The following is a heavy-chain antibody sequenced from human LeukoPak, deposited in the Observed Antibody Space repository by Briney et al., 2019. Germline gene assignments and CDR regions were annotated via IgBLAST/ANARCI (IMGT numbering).Heavy chain of an antibody. CDR1: GFTFSSYG. D-gene: IGHD1-26*01. CDR2: IRYDGSDK. J-gene: IGHJ4*02. Sequence: PGGSLRLSCAASGFTFSSYGMHWVRQAPGKGLVWVSFIRYDGSDKHYADSVKGRFTVSRDNSKNTLYLQMNSLRAEDTAVYYCAKDLSGSYTDFDSWGQGTLVTVSS. CDR3: AKDLSGSYTDFDS. V-gene: IGHV3-30*02.